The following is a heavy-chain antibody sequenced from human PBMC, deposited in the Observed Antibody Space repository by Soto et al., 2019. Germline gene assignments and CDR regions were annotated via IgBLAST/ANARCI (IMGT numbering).Heavy chain of an antibody. CDR1: GFTFSSYA. D-gene: IGHD3-16*01. V-gene: IGHV3-30-3*01. CDR3: ARDGAY. Sequence: QVQLVESGGGVVQPGRSLRLSCEASGFTFSSYAMHWVRQAPGKGLEWVAVISYDGSNKYYADSVKGRFTISRDNSKNTLYLQMNSLRAEDTAVYYCARDGAYWGQGTLVTVSS. J-gene: IGHJ4*02. CDR2: ISYDGSNK.